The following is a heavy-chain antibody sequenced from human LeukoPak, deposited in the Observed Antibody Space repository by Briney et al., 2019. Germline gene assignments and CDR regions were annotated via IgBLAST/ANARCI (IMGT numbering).Heavy chain of an antibody. CDR3: ARGTDYGSGSPTLDY. Sequence: PSETLSLTCAVYGGSFSGYCWSWIRQPPGKGLEWIGEINHSGSTNYNPSLKSRVTISVDTSKNQFSPKLSSVTAADTAVYYCARGTDYGSGSPTLDYWGQGTLVTVSS. V-gene: IGHV4-34*01. J-gene: IGHJ4*02. CDR1: GGSFSGYC. D-gene: IGHD3-10*01. CDR2: INHSGST.